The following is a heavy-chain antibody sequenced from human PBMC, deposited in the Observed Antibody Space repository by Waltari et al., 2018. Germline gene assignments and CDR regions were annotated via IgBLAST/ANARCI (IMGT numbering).Heavy chain of an antibody. Sequence: QVQLVQSGPEVKKPGASVKVSCKTSGYTFSNYGITWVRQAPGQGLEWLGWISAYNENRNYGQKFQGRVTMTTDTSTGTAYMELSRLGSDDTAVYYCVRDSATDTSGYWGYWGQGTLVSVSS. CDR3: VRDSATDTSGYWGY. J-gene: IGHJ4*02. CDR1: GYTFSNYG. D-gene: IGHD3-22*01. V-gene: IGHV1-18*01. CDR2: ISAYNENR.